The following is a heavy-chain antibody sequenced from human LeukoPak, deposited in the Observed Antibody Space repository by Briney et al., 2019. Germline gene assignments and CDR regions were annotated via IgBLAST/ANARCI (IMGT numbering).Heavy chain of an antibody. CDR1: GGSLSAYY. D-gene: IGHD3-22*01. J-gene: IGHJ4*02. CDR3: AIRGYDSSGYYIDY. V-gene: IGHV4-39*01. Sequence: SETLSLTCAVYGGSLSAYYWGWIRQPPGKGLEWIGSIYYSGSTYYNPSLKSRVTISVDTSKNQFSLKLSSVTAADTAVYYCAIRGYDSSGYYIDYWGQGTLVTVSS. CDR2: IYYSGST.